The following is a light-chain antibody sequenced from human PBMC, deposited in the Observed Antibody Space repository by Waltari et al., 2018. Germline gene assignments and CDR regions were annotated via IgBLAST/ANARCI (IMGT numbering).Light chain of an antibody. V-gene: IGLV2-23*02. CDR3: YSYAGGSV. CDR2: EVS. Sequence: QSALTQPASVSGSPGQSITISCPGRSSVVGSSNLVSCYLQHPGKAPKLIIYEVSKRPSGVSNRFSGSKSGNTASLTISGLQAEDEADYYCYSYAGGSVFGTGTKVTVL. J-gene: IGLJ1*01. CDR1: SSVVGSSNL.